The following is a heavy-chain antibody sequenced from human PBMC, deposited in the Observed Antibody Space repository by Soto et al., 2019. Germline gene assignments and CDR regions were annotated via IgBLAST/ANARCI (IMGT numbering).Heavy chain of an antibody. CDR2: ISGSGGST. J-gene: IGHJ4*02. CDR1: GLTFSTYV. CDR3: AKSASGTTSRFDY. D-gene: IGHD1-1*01. V-gene: IGHV3-23*01. Sequence: PGGSLRLSCAASGLTFSTYVMSWVRQAPGKGLEWVSSISGSGGSTYYADSVKGRFTISRDNSKNTLYLQMNSLRADDTAVYYCAKSASGTTSRFDYWGQGTLVTVSS.